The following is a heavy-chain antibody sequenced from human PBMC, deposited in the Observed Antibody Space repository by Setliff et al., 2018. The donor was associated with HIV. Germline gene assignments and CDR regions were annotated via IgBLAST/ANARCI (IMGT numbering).Heavy chain of an antibody. V-gene: IGHV3-7*03. Sequence: GGSLRLSCAASGFTFSNYWMTWVRQAPGRGLEWVANIKQDGSEKYYVDSLEGRVTISSDNAKNSLYLQMNSLRAEDTALYYCARDLGTMVRGVIWSYYYGMDVWGQGTTVTVSS. CDR1: GFTFSNYW. CDR2: IKQDGSEK. CDR3: ARDLGTMVRGVIWSYYYGMDV. D-gene: IGHD3-10*01. J-gene: IGHJ6*02.